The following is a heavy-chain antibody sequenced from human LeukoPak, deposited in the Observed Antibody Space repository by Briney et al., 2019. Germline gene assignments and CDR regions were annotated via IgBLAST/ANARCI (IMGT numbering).Heavy chain of an antibody. V-gene: IGHV4-61*02. CDR1: GGSISSGSYY. D-gene: IGHD1-7*01. CDR3: ARVGYNWNYGVAFDI. J-gene: IGHJ3*02. Sequence: SETLSLTCTVSGGSISSGSYYWSWIRQPAGKGLEWIGRIYTSGSTNYNPSLKSRVTISVDTSKNQFSLKLSSVTAADTAVYYCARVGYNWNYGVAFDIWGQGTMVTVSS. CDR2: IYTSGST.